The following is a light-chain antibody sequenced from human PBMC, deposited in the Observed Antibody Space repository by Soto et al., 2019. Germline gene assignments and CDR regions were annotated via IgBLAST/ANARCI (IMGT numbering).Light chain of an antibody. V-gene: IGKV3-11*01. CDR2: DAS. J-gene: IGKJ2*01. Sequence: EIVLTQSPATLSLSPGERATLSYRASQSVSSYLAWYQQKPGQAPRLLIYDASTRATGIPARFSGSGSGTDFSLTISSLEPEDFAVYYCQQRSNWPPYTFGQGTKLEIK. CDR1: QSVSSY. CDR3: QQRSNWPPYT.